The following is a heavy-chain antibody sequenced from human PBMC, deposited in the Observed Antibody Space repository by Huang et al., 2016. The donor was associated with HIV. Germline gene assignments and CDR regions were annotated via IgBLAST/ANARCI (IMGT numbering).Heavy chain of an antibody. J-gene: IGHJ4*02. CDR2: TNI. Sequence: TNINYAEAVKGRFNITRDNAENSLYLQMNSLRVEDTAGYFCARVPRLLLYGELDYWGQGTLVTVSS. V-gene: IGHV3-11*01. CDR3: ARVPRLLLYGELDY. D-gene: IGHD3-10*01.